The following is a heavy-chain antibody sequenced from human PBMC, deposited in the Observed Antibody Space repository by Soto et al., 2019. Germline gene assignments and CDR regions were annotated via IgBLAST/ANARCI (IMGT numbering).Heavy chain of an antibody. Sequence: QVQLVQSGAEVKKPGSSVKVSCKASGGTFSSYAISSVRQAPGQGLEWMGGIIPISDTTNYAQKFQGRVTITADESTSTAYVELSSLRSEDTAVYYCARSQGSSTSLEIYYYYYYGMDVWGQGTTVTLSS. V-gene: IGHV1-69*01. CDR1: GGTFSSYA. CDR2: IIPISDTT. J-gene: IGHJ6*02. CDR3: ARSQGSSTSLEIYYYYYYGMDV. D-gene: IGHD2-2*01.